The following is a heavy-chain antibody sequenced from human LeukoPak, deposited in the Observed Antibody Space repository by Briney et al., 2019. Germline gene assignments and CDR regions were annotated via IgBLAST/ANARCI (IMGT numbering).Heavy chain of an antibody. D-gene: IGHD2-8*01. CDR2: INHSGST. V-gene: IGHV4-34*01. CDR3: ATGRVLATALFDY. CDR1: GGSFSGYY. Sequence: PSETLSLTCAVYGGSFSGYYWSWIRQPPGKGLEWIGEINHSGSTNYNPSLKSRVTISVDTSKNQFSLKLSSVTAADTAVYYCATGRVLATALFDYWGQGTLVTVSS. J-gene: IGHJ4*02.